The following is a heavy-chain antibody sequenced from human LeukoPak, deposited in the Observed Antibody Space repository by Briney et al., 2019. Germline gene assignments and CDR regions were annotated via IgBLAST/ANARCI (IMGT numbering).Heavy chain of an antibody. CDR3: GRNRLVDFDY. Sequence: PGQSLRLSCTTSGFAFDDFAMSWVRQPAGKGLEWVGFIRRRAYGGAAEYAASVKGRFIISRDDSKGIAYLQMNSLKTEDTAVYYCGRNRLVDFDYWGQGSRVIVSP. CDR2: IRRRAYGGAA. D-gene: IGHD1-14*01. J-gene: IGHJ4*02. V-gene: IGHV3-49*04. CDR1: GFAFDDFA.